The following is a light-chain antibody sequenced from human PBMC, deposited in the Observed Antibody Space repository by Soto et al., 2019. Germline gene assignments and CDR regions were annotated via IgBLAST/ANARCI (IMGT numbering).Light chain of an antibody. CDR2: DAS. CDR1: QSVSSY. J-gene: IGKJ4*01. CDR3: QQRSNWPLPLT. V-gene: IGKV3-11*01. Sequence: EIVLTQSPATLSLSPGERATLSCRASQSVSSYVAWYQQKPGQAPRLLIYDASNRATGIPARFSGSGSGTDFTLTISSLEPEDFAVYYCQQRSNWPLPLTFGGGTKVQIK.